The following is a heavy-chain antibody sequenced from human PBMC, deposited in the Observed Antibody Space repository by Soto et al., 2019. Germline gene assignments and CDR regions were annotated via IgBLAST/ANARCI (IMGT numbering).Heavy chain of an antibody. J-gene: IGHJ4*02. CDR1: GYSISSGYY. Sequence: SETLSLTCAVSGYSISSGYYWGWLRQPPGKGLEWIGSIYHGGSTYYNPSLNSRVTLSIDTSKNQFSLKLSSVTAADTAVYYCARGGKYYYDSSGYYLVDYWGQGTLVTVSS. CDR2: IYHGGST. D-gene: IGHD3-22*01. CDR3: ARGGKYYYDSSGYYLVDY. V-gene: IGHV4-38-2*01.